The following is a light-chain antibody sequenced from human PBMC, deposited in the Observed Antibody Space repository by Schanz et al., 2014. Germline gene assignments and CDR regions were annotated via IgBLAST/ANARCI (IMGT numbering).Light chain of an antibody. J-gene: IGLJ1*01. CDR2: DVS. CDR1: SSDVGGYNF. CDR3: CSYAGRYV. Sequence: QSVLTQPRSVSGSPGQSVTISCTGTSSDVGGYNFVSWYQQHPGKAPKLVIYDVSERPSGVPDRFSGSKSGNTASLTISGLQAEDEADYYCCSYAGRYVFGTGTKVTVL. V-gene: IGLV2-11*01.